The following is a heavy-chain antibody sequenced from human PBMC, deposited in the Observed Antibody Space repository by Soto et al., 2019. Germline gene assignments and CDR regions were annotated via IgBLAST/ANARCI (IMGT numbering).Heavy chain of an antibody. D-gene: IGHD6-19*01. CDR2: ISYDGSNK. V-gene: IGHV3-30*18. J-gene: IGHJ4*02. CDR3: AKEPPRIAVAAAGVWVFDY. Sequence: GGSLRLSCAASGFTFSSYCMHWVRQAPGKGLEWVAVISYDGSNKYYADSVKGRFTISRDNSKNTLYLQMNSLRAEDTAVYYCAKEPPRIAVAAAGVWVFDYWGQGTLVTVSS. CDR1: GFTFSSYC.